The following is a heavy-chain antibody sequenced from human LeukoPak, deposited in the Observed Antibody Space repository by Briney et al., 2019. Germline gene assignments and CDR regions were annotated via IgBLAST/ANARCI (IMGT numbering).Heavy chain of an antibody. CDR1: GGSISSYY. CDR2: IYYTGST. J-gene: IGHJ4*02. D-gene: IGHD1-26*01. V-gene: IGHV4-59*08. CDR3: ASYSGTYDHLDY. Sequence: SETLSLTCTVSGGSISSYYWSWIWQPPGKGLEWIGYIYYTGSTSYNPSLKSRVTISVDMSRNQFSLKLSSVTAADTAMYYCASYSGTYDHLDYWGQGTLVTVSS.